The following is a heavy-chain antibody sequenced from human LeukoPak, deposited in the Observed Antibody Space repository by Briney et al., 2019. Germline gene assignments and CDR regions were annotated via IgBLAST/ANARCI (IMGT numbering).Heavy chain of an antibody. CDR3: ARAPIVGDNYYYGMDV. J-gene: IGHJ6*02. D-gene: IGHD1-26*01. CDR1: GFTFSSYW. CDR2: INSDGSST. V-gene: IGHV3-74*01. Sequence: GGSLRLSCAASGFTFSSYWMHWVRQAPGKGLVWVSRINSDGSSTSYADSVKGRFTISRDNAKNTLYLQMNSLRAEDTAVYYCARAPIVGDNYYYGMDVWGQGTTVTVSS.